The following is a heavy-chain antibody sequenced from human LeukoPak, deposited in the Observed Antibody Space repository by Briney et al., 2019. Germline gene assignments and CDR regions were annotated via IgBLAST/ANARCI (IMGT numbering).Heavy chain of an antibody. CDR3: ARLSDGY. CDR1: GGSISSYY. CDR2: IYYSGSI. J-gene: IGHJ4*02. V-gene: IGHV4-59*08. Sequence: SETLSLTCTVSGGSISSYYWSWIRQPPGKGLEWIGYIYYSGSINYNPSLKSRVTISVDTSKNQFSLKLSSVTAADTAVYYCARLSDGYWGQGTLVTVSS.